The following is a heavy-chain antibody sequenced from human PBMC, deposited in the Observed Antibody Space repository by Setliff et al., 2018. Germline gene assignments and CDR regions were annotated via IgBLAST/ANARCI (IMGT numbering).Heavy chain of an antibody. Sequence: ASVKVSCKASGYSFSNYDIMWVRQAPGQGLEWMGWISVYTGHTKSAQKFQGRVTMTTDTSTNMAYLELRGLRSDDTAVYYCLRLVRYCSRTSCQRTSGDEVWGQGTLVTVSS. CDR2: ISVYTGHT. J-gene: IGHJ4*02. D-gene: IGHD2-8*01. CDR1: GYSFSNYD. CDR3: LRLVRYCSRTSCQRTSGDEV. V-gene: IGHV1-18*01.